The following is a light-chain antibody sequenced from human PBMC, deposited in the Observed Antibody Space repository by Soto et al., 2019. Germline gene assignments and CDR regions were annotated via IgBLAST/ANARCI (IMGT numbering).Light chain of an antibody. V-gene: IGKV3-20*01. Sequence: EIVLTQSPGTLSLSPGERATLSCRASQSVSSNYFAWYQQKPGQAPRLLIYGASSRATGIPDRFSGSGSGTDFTLTISRLEPEDYAVYYCQQYCSSLLFTFGPGTKVDIK. CDR1: QSVSSNY. J-gene: IGKJ3*01. CDR2: GAS. CDR3: QQYCSSLLFT.